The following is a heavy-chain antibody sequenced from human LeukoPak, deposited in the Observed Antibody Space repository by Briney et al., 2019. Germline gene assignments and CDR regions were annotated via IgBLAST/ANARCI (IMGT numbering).Heavy chain of an antibody. CDR3: ARTYSSSFDY. J-gene: IGHJ4*02. Sequence: PGGSLRLSCAASGFTFSNYYMSWIRQAPGKGLEWVSYSSSGSTIYYADSVKGRFTISRDNAKNSLYLQMNSLRDEDTAVYYCARTYSSSFDYWGQGTLVTVSS. CDR2: SSSGSTI. V-gene: IGHV3-11*01. CDR1: GFTFSNYY. D-gene: IGHD6-6*01.